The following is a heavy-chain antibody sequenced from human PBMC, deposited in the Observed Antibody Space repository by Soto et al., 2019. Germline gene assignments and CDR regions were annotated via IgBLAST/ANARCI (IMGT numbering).Heavy chain of an antibody. J-gene: IGHJ4*02. Sequence: PSETLSLTCTVSGGSISSYYWSWIRQPPGKGLEWIGSIYYSGSTFYNPSLKSRVTISVDTSKNQFSLRLSSVTAADTAVYYCARHHDSWGQGTLVTVSS. CDR1: GGSISSYY. CDR2: IYYSGST. CDR3: ARHHDS. V-gene: IGHV4-59*08.